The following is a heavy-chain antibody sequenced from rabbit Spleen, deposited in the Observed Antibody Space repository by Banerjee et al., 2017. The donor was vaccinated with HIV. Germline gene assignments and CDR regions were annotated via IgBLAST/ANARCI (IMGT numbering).Heavy chain of an antibody. Sequence: QLQESGGGLVQPGGSLKLSCKVSGFDFSGYYMSLVRQAPGTGLEWIGYIDPVFGSTYYAIWVNGRFNIFSDNAQNTLYLQLKSLTAADTATYFCARGPPYAGYTTYGYVYFNLWGPGTLVTVS. CDR2: IDPVFGST. CDR1: GFDFSGYY. D-gene: IGHD7-1*01. J-gene: IGHJ4*01. CDR3: ARGPPYAGYTTYGYVYFNL. V-gene: IGHV1S7*01.